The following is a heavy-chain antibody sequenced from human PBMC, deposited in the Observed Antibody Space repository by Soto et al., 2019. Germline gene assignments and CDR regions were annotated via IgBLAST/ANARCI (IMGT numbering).Heavy chain of an antibody. CDR2: ISYDGSNT. CDR3: AKVSLVGATSEEYDY. CDR1: GFTFSSYG. J-gene: IGHJ4*02. Sequence: QVQLVESGGGVVQPGRSLRLSCSASGFTFSSYGMHWVRQAPGKGLEWVAVISYDGSNTYYLDSVKGRFTISRDNSKSTLSLQMDSLRPEDTAVYYCAKVSLVGATSEEYDYWGQGTLVTVSS. V-gene: IGHV3-30*18. D-gene: IGHD1-26*01.